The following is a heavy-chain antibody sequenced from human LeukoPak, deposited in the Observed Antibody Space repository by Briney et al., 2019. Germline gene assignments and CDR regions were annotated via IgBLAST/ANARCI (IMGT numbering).Heavy chain of an antibody. Sequence: GGSLRLSCAASGFTFSRYWMNWVRQAPGKGLEWVANIKQDGSDKYYVDAVKGRFTIARDNAKNSLYLEMNSLRAEDTAVYYCVRVDVHFDYWGQGILVTVSS. CDR1: GFTFSRYW. CDR2: IKQDGSDK. J-gene: IGHJ4*02. CDR3: VRVDVHFDY. V-gene: IGHV3-7*01. D-gene: IGHD3-16*01.